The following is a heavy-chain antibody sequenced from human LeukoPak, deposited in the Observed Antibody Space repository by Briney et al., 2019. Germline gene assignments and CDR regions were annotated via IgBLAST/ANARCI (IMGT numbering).Heavy chain of an antibody. V-gene: IGHV1-18*01. J-gene: IGHJ5*02. CDR1: GYTFTSYG. CDR2: ISAYNGNT. CDR3: ARAVRYCSSTSCYPSSWFDP. D-gene: IGHD2-2*01. Sequence: ASVKVSCKASGYTFTSYGISWVRQAPGQGLEWTGWISAYNGNTNYAQKLQGRVTMTTDTSTSTAYMELRSLRSDDTAVYYCARAVRYCSSTSCYPSSWFDPWGQGTLVTVSS.